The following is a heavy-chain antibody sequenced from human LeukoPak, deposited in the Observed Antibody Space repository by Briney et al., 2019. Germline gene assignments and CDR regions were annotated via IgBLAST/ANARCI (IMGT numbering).Heavy chain of an antibody. Sequence: SETLSLTCTVSGGSISSSSYYWGWIRQPPGKGLEWIGNIYYSGSTYYNPSPKSGVIMSVDTSENQFSLKVSSVTAADTAVYYCARVDYSSSAENNYYYYMDVWGKGTTVTVSS. V-gene: IGHV4-39*01. CDR1: GGSISSSSYY. CDR2: IYYSGST. D-gene: IGHD6-6*01. CDR3: ARVDYSSSAENNYYYYMDV. J-gene: IGHJ6*03.